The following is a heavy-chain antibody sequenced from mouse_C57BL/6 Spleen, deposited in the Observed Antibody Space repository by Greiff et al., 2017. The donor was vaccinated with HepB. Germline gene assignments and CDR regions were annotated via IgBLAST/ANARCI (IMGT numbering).Heavy chain of an antibody. J-gene: IGHJ1*03. Sequence: VKLMESGAELVRPGASVTLSCKASGYTFTDYEMHWVKQTPVHGLEWIGAIDPETGGTAYNQKFKGKAILTADKSSSTAYMELRSLTSEDSAVYYCTRTSPVYTTVVATSYWYFDVWGTGTTVTVSS. V-gene: IGHV1-15*01. CDR2: IDPETGGT. CDR3: TRTSPVYTTVVATSYWYFDV. D-gene: IGHD1-1*01. CDR1: GYTFTDYE.